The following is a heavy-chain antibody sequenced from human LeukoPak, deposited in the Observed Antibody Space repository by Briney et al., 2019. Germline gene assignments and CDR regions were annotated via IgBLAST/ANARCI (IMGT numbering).Heavy chain of an antibody. Sequence: PGGSLRLSCAASGFTFSDAWMTWVRRAPGKGLEWVGRISTKTDGCTADYAAPVKGRFTISRDDSKNTLYLQMNSLKTDDTAVYYCIKSSGDWHWGQGTLVTVSS. CDR1: GFTFSDAW. J-gene: IGHJ4*02. V-gene: IGHV3-15*05. CDR3: IKSSGDWH. CDR2: ISTKTDGCTA. D-gene: IGHD2-21*02.